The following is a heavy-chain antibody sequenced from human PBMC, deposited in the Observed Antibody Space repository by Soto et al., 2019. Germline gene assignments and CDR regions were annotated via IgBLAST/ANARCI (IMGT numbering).Heavy chain of an antibody. V-gene: IGHV3-30*18. CDR1: GFTFSSYG. J-gene: IGHJ6*02. D-gene: IGHD6-25*01. CDR3: AKDRRPNYYYGMDV. CDR2: ISYDGSNK. Sequence: QVQLVESGGGVVQPGRSLRLSCAASGFTFSSYGMHWVRQAPGKGLEWVAVISYDGSNKYYADSVKGRFTISRDNSKNPQYLQMNSLRAEDTAVYYCAKDRRPNYYYGMDVWGQGTTVTVSS.